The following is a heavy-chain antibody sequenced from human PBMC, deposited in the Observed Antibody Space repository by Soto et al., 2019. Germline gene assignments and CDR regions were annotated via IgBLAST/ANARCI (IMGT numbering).Heavy chain of an antibody. D-gene: IGHD5-18*01. V-gene: IGHV1-3*01. CDR3: ARDPGYSYGYN. CDR1: GYTFTNYA. Sequence: ASVKVSCKASGYTFTNYAIHWVRQAPGQRLEWMGWINAGNGKTKYSQNFQGRVTITRDTSASIAYMEVNSLRSENTAVYYCARDPGYSYGYNWGQGTLVTVSS. J-gene: IGHJ4*02. CDR2: INAGNGKT.